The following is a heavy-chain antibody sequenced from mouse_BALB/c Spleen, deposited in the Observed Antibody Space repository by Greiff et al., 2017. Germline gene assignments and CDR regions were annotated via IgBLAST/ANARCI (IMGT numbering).Heavy chain of an antibody. CDR1: GYSFTGYY. Sequence: VQLKESGPELVKPGASVKISCKASGYSFTGYYMHWVKQSHVKSLEWIGRINPYNGATSYNQNFKDKASLTVDKSSSTAYMELHSLTSEDSAVYYCAREDYGRGYFDYWGQGTTLTVSS. D-gene: IGHD1-1*01. V-gene: IGHV1-31*01. J-gene: IGHJ2*01. CDR3: AREDYGRGYFDY. CDR2: INPYNGAT.